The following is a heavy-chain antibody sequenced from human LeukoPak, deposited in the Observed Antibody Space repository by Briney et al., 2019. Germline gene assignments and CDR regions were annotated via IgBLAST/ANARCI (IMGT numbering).Heavy chain of an antibody. D-gene: IGHD3-22*01. V-gene: IGHV4-59*08. Sequence: PSETLSLTCTVSGGSISPHYWSWIRQPPGKGLEWIGYIYYSGSTNYNPSLKSRVTISVDTSKNQFSLKLSSVTAADTAVYYCASLEDSSGYFFDYWGQGTLVTVSS. CDR2: IYYSGST. J-gene: IGHJ4*02. CDR3: ASLEDSSGYFFDY. CDR1: GGSISPHY.